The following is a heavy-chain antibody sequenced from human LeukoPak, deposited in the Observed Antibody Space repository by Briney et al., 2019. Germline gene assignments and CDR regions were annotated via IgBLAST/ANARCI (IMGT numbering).Heavy chain of an antibody. V-gene: IGHV3-23*01. CDR1: GFTFSSYA. J-gene: IGHJ4*02. Sequence: GGSLRLSCAASGFTFSSYAMSWVRQAPGKGLEWVSVISDSGGSTYYADSVKGRFTNSRDNSKNTLYLQMNSLRAEDTAVYYCAKDTSGSYLKDPTPRDYWGQGTLVTVSS. CDR2: ISDSGGST. D-gene: IGHD1-26*01. CDR3: AKDTSGSYLKDPTPRDY.